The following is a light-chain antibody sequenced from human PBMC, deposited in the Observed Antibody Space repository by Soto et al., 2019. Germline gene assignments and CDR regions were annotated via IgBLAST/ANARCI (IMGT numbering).Light chain of an antibody. CDR1: QSVSGSY. CDR3: QDYGRSRS. CDR2: GAS. V-gene: IGKV3-20*01. J-gene: IGKJ4*01. Sequence: EIVLTQSPGTLSLSPGESATLSCRASQSVSGSYLAWYQQKPGRPPRLLIYGASSRATGIPDRFSGSGSGTDFTLTISRLEPEDCARYDCQDYGRSRSFGGGTNVEVK.